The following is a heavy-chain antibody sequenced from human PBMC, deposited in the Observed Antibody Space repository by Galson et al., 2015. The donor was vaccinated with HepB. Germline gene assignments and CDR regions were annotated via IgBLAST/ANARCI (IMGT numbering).Heavy chain of an antibody. V-gene: IGHV3-33*01. Sequence: SLRLSCAASGFTFSSCGMHWVRQAPGKGLEWVAIIWYDGSNKYYADSVKGRFTISRDNSKNTLFLQMNSLRAEDTAVYYCARGDNWNLDYWGQGTLVTVSS. CDR2: IWYDGSNK. CDR3: ARGDNWNLDY. D-gene: IGHD1-20*01. J-gene: IGHJ4*02. CDR1: GFTFSSCG.